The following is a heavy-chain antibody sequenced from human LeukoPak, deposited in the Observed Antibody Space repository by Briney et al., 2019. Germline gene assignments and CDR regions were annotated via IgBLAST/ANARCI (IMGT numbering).Heavy chain of an antibody. CDR2: ISYDGSNK. Sequence: HPGGSLRLSCAASGFTFSSYAMHWVRQAPGKGLEWVAVISYDGSNKYYADSVKGRFTISRDNSKNTLYLQMNSLRAEDTAVYYCARESSGVLLWFGELLYTAFDIWGQGTMVTVSS. CDR3: ARESSGVLLWFGELLYTAFDI. D-gene: IGHD3-10*01. J-gene: IGHJ3*02. CDR1: GFTFSSYA. V-gene: IGHV3-30-3*01.